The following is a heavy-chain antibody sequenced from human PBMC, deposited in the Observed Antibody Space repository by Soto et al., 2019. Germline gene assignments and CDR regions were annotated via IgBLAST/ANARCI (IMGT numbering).Heavy chain of an antibody. J-gene: IGHJ5*02. V-gene: IGHV1-46*01. CDR1: GYTFTSYY. D-gene: IGHD6-19*01. CDR2: INPSGGNT. Sequence: GASVKVSCKASGYTFTSYYMHRVRQAPGQGLEWMGIINPSGGNTSYAQKFQGRVTMTRDTSTSTVYMELSSLRSEDTAVYYCARARKAPGSGSMGAHWFDPWGQGTLVTVSS. CDR3: ARARKAPGSGSMGAHWFDP.